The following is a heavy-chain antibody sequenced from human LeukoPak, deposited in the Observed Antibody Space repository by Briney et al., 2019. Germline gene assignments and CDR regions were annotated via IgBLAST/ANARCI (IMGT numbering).Heavy chain of an antibody. CDR2: FDPEDGET. J-gene: IGHJ4*02. D-gene: IGHD5-12*01. CDR1: GYTLTELS. V-gene: IGHV1-24*01. CDR3: ATWWSGYDRGIEFDY. Sequence: ASVKVSCKVSGYTLTELSMHWVRQAPGKGLEWMGCFDPEDGETIYAQKFQGRVTMTEDTSTDTAYMELSSLRSEDTAVYYCATWWSGYDRGIEFDYWGQGTLVTVSS.